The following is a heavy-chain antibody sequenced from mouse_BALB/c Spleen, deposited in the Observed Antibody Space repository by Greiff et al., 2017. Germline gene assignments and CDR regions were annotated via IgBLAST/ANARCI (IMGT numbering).Heavy chain of an antibody. V-gene: IGHV5-12-2*01. CDR1: GFTFSSYT. CDR3: ARHASMVTYWYFDV. CDR2: ISNGGGST. Sequence: EVKLVESGGGLVKPGGSLKLSCAASGFTFSSYTMSWVRQTPEKRLEWVAYISNGGGSTYYPDTVKGRFTISRDNAKNTLYLQMSSLKSEDTAMYYCARHASMVTYWYFDVWGAGTTVTVSS. D-gene: IGHD2-10*02. J-gene: IGHJ1*01.